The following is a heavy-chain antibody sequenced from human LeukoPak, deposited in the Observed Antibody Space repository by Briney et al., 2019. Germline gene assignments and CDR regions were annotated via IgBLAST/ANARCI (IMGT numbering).Heavy chain of an antibody. V-gene: IGHV3-11*01. CDR1: GFTFSDYY. J-gene: IGHJ4*02. CDR3: ASIAAAKLSPFDY. CDR2: ISSSGTTI. D-gene: IGHD6-13*01. Sequence: SGGSLRLSCAASGFTFSDYYMSWIRQAPGKGPEWVSYISSSGTTIYYADSVKGRFTISRDNAKNSLYLQMNSLRAEDTAVYYCASIAAAKLSPFDYWGQGTLVTVSS.